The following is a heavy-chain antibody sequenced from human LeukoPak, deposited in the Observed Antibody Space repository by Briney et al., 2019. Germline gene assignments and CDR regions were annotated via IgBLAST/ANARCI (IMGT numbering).Heavy chain of an antibody. CDR1: GFTFSSYS. CDR2: ISSSSTI. D-gene: IGHD6-19*01. V-gene: IGHV3-48*01. J-gene: IGHJ4*02. CDR3: AKGSRDSSGWYRDY. Sequence: PGGSLRLSCAASGFTFSSYSMNWVRQAPGKGLEWVSYISSSSTIYYADSVKGRFTISRDNAKNSLYLQMNSLRAEDTAVYYCAKGSRDSSGWYRDYWGQGTLVTVSS.